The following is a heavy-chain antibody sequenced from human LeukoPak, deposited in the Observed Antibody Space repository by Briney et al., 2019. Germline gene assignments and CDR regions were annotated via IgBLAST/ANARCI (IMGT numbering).Heavy chain of an antibody. Sequence: PGGSLRLSCAASGFTFTDFWVTWVRQAPGKGLEGLTNINRAGSAKTYVDSVKGRVIISRDNARNSVYLRMSSLRAEETAVYYCATAPAAAVSFWGQGTLVAVSS. CDR1: GFTFTDFW. CDR3: ATAPAAAVSF. V-gene: IGHV3-7*01. D-gene: IGHD6-13*01. J-gene: IGHJ4*02. CDR2: INRAGSAK.